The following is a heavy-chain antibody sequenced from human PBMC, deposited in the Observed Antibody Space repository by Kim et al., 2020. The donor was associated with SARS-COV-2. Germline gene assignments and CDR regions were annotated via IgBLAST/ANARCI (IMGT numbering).Heavy chain of an antibody. V-gene: IGHV3-15*01. CDR1: GFTFSNGW. CDR2: IRSKVDGGTT. Sequence: GGSLRLSCSVSGFTFSNGWMSWVRQAPGKGLEWVGRIRSKVDGGTTDYAAPVKGRFTISRDDSKNTLYLQMNILKTEDTAVYYCVTDYYYDSSGRLDYWGQGTLVTVSS. D-gene: IGHD3-22*01. CDR3: VTDYYYDSSGRLDY. J-gene: IGHJ4*02.